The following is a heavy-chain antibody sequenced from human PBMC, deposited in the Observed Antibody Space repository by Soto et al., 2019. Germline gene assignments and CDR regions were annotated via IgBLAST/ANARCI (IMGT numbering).Heavy chain of an antibody. Sequence: GGSLRLSCAASGFTFSSYWMSWVRQAPGKGLEWVANIKQDGSEKYYVDSVKGRFTISRDNAKNSLYLQMNSLRAEDTAVYYCARVDCSGGSCPTLYRPNWFDPWGQGTLVTVSS. V-gene: IGHV3-7*01. J-gene: IGHJ5*02. CDR1: GFTFSSYW. CDR2: IKQDGSEK. D-gene: IGHD2-15*01. CDR3: ARVDCSGGSCPTLYRPNWFDP.